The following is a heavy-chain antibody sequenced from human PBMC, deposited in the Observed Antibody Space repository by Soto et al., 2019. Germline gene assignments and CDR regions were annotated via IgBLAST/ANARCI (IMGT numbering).Heavy chain of an antibody. D-gene: IGHD2-8*01. CDR3: TRDLNGGNPFDS. J-gene: IGHJ5*01. Sequence: QVQLVQSGAEVKKPGASVRVSCKPSGYTLTNYAIHWVRQAAGQSLEWLSWIDHGSGRATYSQQVQGRIIVTRDNSATTFYMDLTSLTAEDTAVYFCTRDLNGGNPFDSRGPGALVTVSS. CDR1: GYTLTNYA. CDR2: IDHGSGRA. V-gene: IGHV1-3*01.